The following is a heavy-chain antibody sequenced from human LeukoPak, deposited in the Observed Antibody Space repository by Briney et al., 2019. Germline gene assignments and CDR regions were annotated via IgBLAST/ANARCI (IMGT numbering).Heavy chain of an antibody. D-gene: IGHD6-19*01. Sequence: GGSLRLSCAASGFIFSTYWMSWVRQAPGKGLEWVANIKQDGSEKYYMDSVKGRFTISRDNAKNSLYLQMNSLRADDTAVYYCARDDYNSGWDWGQGTLVTVSS. V-gene: IGHV3-7*03. CDR3: ARDDYNSGWD. CDR2: IKQDGSEK. J-gene: IGHJ4*02. CDR1: GFIFSTYW.